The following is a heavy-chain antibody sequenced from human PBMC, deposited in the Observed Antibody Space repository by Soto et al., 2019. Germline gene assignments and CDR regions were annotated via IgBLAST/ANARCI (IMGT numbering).Heavy chain of an antibody. CDR1: GSSITNSFY. J-gene: IGHJ4*02. CDR2: ISHTGRT. CDR3: ARDPANLALAVAYFDS. D-gene: IGHD2-15*01. V-gene: IGHV4-38-2*02. Sequence: SETLSLTCRVSGSSITNSFYWGWIRQSPEKGLEWIGSISHTGRTSYNPSLKSRVSISVDTSKNQFSLTLTSVTAAETAVYYCARDPANLALAVAYFDSWGQGTLVTVPS.